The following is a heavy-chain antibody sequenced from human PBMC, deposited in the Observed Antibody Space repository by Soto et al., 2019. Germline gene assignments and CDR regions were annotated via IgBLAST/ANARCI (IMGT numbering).Heavy chain of an antibody. J-gene: IGHJ5*02. Sequence: QLQLVQSGAEVKKPGSSVKVSCKASGGTLSNFAINWVRQAPGQGLEWMGGIIPVFGKAKYAQKFQGRVQFTADESTRTAYMEVNSLTSEDTAVYYCARGSPTTVTTWFDPWGQGTLVTVSS. CDR3: ARGSPTTVTTWFDP. V-gene: IGHV1-69*01. D-gene: IGHD4-17*01. CDR1: GGTLSNFA. CDR2: IIPVFGKA.